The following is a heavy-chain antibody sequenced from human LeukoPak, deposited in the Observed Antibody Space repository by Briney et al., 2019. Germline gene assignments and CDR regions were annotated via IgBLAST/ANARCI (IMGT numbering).Heavy chain of an antibody. J-gene: IGHJ4*02. V-gene: IGHV4-59*01. D-gene: IGHD6-19*01. CDR1: GDSISNY. CDR2: MYNRGGT. Sequence: SETLSLTCTVSGDSISNYWSWIRQSPGKELEGIGYMYNRGGTIYNPSLNIRGTISTDTANNQFSLALPSLTPADPAVDHCSRAEKAVTGTLDSWGQGTLITVSS. CDR3: SRAEKAVTGTLDS.